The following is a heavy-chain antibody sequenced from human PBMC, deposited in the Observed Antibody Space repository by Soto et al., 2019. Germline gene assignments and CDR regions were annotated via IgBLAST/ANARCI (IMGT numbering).Heavy chain of an antibody. J-gene: IGHJ4*02. CDR2: ISGSGGST. CDR3: AKRGSGTFFDY. D-gene: IGHD3-10*01. Sequence: EVQLLESGGGLVQPGGSLRLSCAASGFTFSSYAMNWVRQAPGKGLEWVSVISGSGGSTYYADSVKGRFTISRDNSKNSLYLQMNSLRAEDTAVYYCAKRGSGTFFDYWGQGTLVTVSS. V-gene: IGHV3-23*01. CDR1: GFTFSSYA.